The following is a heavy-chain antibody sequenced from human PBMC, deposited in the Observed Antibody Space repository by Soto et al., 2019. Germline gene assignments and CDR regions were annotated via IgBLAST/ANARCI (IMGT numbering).Heavy chain of an antibody. CDR1: GYTLTELS. CDR2: FDPEDGET. CDR3: ATATSRICSSTSCYRAGFDP. D-gene: IGHD2-2*01. Sequence: ASVKVSCKVSGYTLTELSMHWVRQAPGKGLEWMGGFDPEDGETIYAQKFQGRVTMTEDTSTDTAYMELSSLRSEDTAVYYCATATSRICSSTSCYRAGFDPWGQGTLVTV. J-gene: IGHJ5*02. V-gene: IGHV1-24*01.